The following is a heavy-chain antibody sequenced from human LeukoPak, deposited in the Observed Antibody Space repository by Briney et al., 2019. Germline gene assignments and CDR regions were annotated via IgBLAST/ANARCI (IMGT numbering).Heavy chain of an antibody. CDR1: GFTFSSYA. CDR2: ISWNSGSI. Sequence: PGGSLRLSCAASGFTFSSYAMSWVRQAPGKGLEWVSGISWNSGSIGYVDSVKGRFTISRDNAKNSLYLQMNSLRAEDTALYYCAKAKTQWLPLGYFDYWGQGTLVTVSS. V-gene: IGHV3-9*01. D-gene: IGHD6-19*01. J-gene: IGHJ4*02. CDR3: AKAKTQWLPLGYFDY.